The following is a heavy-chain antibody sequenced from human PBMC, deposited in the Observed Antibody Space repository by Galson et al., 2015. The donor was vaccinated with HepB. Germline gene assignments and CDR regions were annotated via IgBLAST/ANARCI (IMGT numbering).Heavy chain of an antibody. V-gene: IGHV3-30*04. CDR1: GFTFSNFA. CDR2: ISFDGSNE. CDR3: VRGDPYSSSFYGMDV. Sequence: SLRLSCAASGFTFSNFAIYWVRQTPGKGLEWVTFISFDGSNEYYADSVKGRISISRDNSKNTVYLQMNSLRADDTAVYYCVRGDPYSSSFYGMDVWGQGTTVIVSS. J-gene: IGHJ6*02. D-gene: IGHD6-13*01.